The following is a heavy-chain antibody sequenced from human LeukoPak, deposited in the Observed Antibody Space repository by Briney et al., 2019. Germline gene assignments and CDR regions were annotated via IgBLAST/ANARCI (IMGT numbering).Heavy chain of an antibody. J-gene: IGHJ4*02. Sequence: SVKVSCKASGGTFSSYAISWVRQAPGQGLEWMGRIIPIFGTANYAQKLQGRVTMTTDTSTSTAYMELRSLRSDDTAVYYCARGQSIAAAGTVDYWGQGTLVTVSS. CDR1: GGTFSSYA. CDR2: IIPIFGTA. V-gene: IGHV1-69*05. D-gene: IGHD6-13*01. CDR3: ARGQSIAAAGTVDY.